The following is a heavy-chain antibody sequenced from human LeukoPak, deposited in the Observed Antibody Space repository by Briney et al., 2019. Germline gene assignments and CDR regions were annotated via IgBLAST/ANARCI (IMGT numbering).Heavy chain of an antibody. CDR3: AKVYYYGSGSYYNDAFDI. V-gene: IGHV3-23*01. J-gene: IGHJ3*02. CDR2: ISGSGGST. CDR1: GFTFSSYA. Sequence: PGGSLRLSCAASGFTFSSYAMSWVRQAPGKGLEWVSAISGSGGSTYYADSVKGRFTISRDNSKNTLYLQMNSLRAEDTALYYCAKVYYYGSGSYYNDAFDIWGQGTMVTVSS. D-gene: IGHD3-10*01.